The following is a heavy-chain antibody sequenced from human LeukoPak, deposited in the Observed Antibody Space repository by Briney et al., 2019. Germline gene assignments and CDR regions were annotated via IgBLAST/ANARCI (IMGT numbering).Heavy chain of an antibody. V-gene: IGHV4-59*08. CDR3: ARGSRSGVIDY. CDR2: IYYSGST. J-gene: IGHJ4*02. CDR1: GGSISSYY. Sequence: PSETLSLTCTVSGGSISSYYWSWIRQPPGKGLEWIGYIYYSGSTNYNPSLKSRVTISVDTSKNQFSLKLSSVTAADTAVYYCARGSRSGVIDYWGQGTLVTVSS. D-gene: IGHD3-3*01.